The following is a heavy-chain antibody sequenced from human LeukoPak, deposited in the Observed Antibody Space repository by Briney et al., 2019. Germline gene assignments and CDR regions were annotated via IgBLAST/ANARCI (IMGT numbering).Heavy chain of an antibody. D-gene: IGHD3-22*01. V-gene: IGHV4-59*01. Sequence: PSETLSLTCTVSGGSISSYYWSWIRQPPGKGLEWIGYIYYSGSTNYNPSLKSRVTISVDTSKNQFSLKLSSVTAADTAVYYCARTHYYDSSAVGDWGQGTLVTVSS. CDR2: IYYSGST. CDR3: ARTHYYDSSAVGD. CDR1: GGSISSYY. J-gene: IGHJ4*02.